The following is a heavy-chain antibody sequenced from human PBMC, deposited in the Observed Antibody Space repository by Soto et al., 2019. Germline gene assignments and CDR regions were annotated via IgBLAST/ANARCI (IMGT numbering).Heavy chain of an antibody. V-gene: IGHV1-2*02. CDR3: ARDSWNDMGLFDF. Sequence: ASVKVSCKASGYTFTGYYIHWVRQAPGQGLEWMAWINPNSDDTNYEQKFQGGVTMTRDTSISTAYMELRRLRSDDTAVYYCARDSWNDMGLFDFWGQGTLVTVSS. J-gene: IGHJ4*02. CDR1: GYTFTGYY. D-gene: IGHD1-1*01. CDR2: INPNSDDT.